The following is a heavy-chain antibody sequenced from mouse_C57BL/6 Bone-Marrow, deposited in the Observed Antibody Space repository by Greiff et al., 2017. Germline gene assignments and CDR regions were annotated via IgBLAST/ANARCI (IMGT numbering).Heavy chain of an antibody. CDR1: GFSLTSYG. CDR3: AGRRGFAY. J-gene: IGHJ3*01. V-gene: IGHV2-2*01. Sequence: QVQLQQSGPGLVQPSQSLSITCTVSGFSLTSYGVHWVRQSPGKGLEWLGVIWSGGSTDYNAAFISRLSISKDNSKGQVFFRRNSLQADDAAIYYWAGRRGFAYWGQGTLVTVSA. CDR2: IWSGGST.